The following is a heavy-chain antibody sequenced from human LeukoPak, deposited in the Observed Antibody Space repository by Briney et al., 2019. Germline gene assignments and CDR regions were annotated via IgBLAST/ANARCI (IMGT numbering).Heavy chain of an antibody. J-gene: IGHJ4*02. CDR3: ARGSSHFWSHFDY. V-gene: IGHV3-23*01. CDR2: ISGSDGTT. Sequence: GGSLRLSCAASGFTFISYVMIWVRQTPGKGLVWLSTISGSDGTTYYADSVKGRFTISRDDSKNMLYLQMNSLTAEDTAVYYCARGSSHFWSHFDYWGQGTLVTVSS. D-gene: IGHD3-3*02. CDR1: GFTFISYV.